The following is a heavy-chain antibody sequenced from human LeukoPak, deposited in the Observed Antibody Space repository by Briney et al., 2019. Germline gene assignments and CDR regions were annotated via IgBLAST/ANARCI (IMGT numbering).Heavy chain of an antibody. CDR3: AKYHSESSLSGPTDY. CDR1: GFTFDDYA. J-gene: IGHJ4*02. V-gene: IGHV3-43*02. Sequence: PGGSLRLSCAASGFTFDDYAMHWVRQAPGKGLEWVSLISGDGGSTYYADSVKGRFTISRDNSKNSLYLQMNSLRTEDTALYYCAKYHSESSLSGPTDYWGQGTLVIVSS. CDR2: ISGDGGST. D-gene: IGHD3-16*02.